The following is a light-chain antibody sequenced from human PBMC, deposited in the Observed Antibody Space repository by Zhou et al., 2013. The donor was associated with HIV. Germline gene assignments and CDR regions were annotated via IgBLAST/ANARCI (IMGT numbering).Light chain of an antibody. V-gene: IGKV3-15*01. CDR1: QSVGSN. CDR3: QQYNAWPFT. J-gene: IGKJ3*01. CDR2: GAS. Sequence: IVMTQSPATLSVSPGESATLSCRASQSVGSNLAWYQQKPGQAPRLLTNGASTRATGIPATFSGSGSGTEFTLTISSLQSEDYAVYYCQQYNAWPFTFGPGTIVDVK.